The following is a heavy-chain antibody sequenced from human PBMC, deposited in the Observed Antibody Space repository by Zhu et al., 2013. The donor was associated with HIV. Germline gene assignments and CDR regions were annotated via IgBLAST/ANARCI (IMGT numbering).Heavy chain of an antibody. V-gene: IGHV1-46*03. D-gene: IGHD2-2*01. CDR1: GYTFTSYY. CDR3: ARECVVVPGDYHFDY. CDR2: INPSGGST. J-gene: IGHJ4*02. Sequence: QVQLVQSGAEVKKPGASVKVSCKASGYTFTSYYMHWVRQAPGQGLEWMGIINPSGGSTSYAQKFQGRVTMTRDTSTSTVYMELSSLRSEDTAVYYCARECVVVPGDYHFDYWGQGTLVTVSS.